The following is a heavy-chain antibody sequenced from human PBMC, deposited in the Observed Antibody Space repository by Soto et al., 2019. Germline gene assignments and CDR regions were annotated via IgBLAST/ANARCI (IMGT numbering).Heavy chain of an antibody. J-gene: IGHJ5*02. V-gene: IGHV3-33*01. CDR2: IWYDGSNK. Sequence: PGGSLRLSCAASGFTFSSYGMHWVRQAPGKGLEWVAVIWYDGSNKYYADSVKGRFTISRDNYKNTLYLQMNSLRAEDTAVYYCARDISTSEYSSSPAWFDTWGQGTMVTVSS. D-gene: IGHD6-6*01. CDR1: GFTFSSYG. CDR3: ARDISTSEYSSSPAWFDT.